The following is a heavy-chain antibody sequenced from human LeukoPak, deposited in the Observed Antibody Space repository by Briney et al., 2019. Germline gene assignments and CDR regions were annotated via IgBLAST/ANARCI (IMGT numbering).Heavy chain of an antibody. J-gene: IGHJ4*02. CDR2: IKSKTDGGTT. CDR1: GFTFSNAW. D-gene: IGHD3-10*01. V-gene: IGHV3-15*01. Sequence: GGSLRLSCTASGFTFSNAWMSWVRQTPGKGLEWVGRIKSKTDGGTTDYVAPVKGRFTISRDDSKNTLYLQMNSLKSEDTAVYYCTTDYGSGSYRYFNYWGQGTLVTVSS. CDR3: TTDYGSGSYRYFNY.